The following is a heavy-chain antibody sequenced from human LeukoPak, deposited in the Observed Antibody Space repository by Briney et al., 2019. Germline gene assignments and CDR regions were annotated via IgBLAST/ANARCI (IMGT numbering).Heavy chain of an antibody. D-gene: IGHD6-6*01. CDR1: GGSFSGYY. CDR3: ARRRQYDSSLFWNFDL. J-gene: IGHJ2*01. V-gene: IGHV4-34*01. CDR2: INHSGST. Sequence: SETLSLTCAVYGGSFSGYYWSWIRQSPGKGLEWIGEINHSGSTNYNPSLKSRLTISVDTSKNQFSLKLNSVTAADTAVYYYARRRQYDSSLFWNFDLWGRGTLVTVSS.